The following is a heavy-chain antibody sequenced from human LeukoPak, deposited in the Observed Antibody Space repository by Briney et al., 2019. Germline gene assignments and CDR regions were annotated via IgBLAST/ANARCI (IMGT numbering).Heavy chain of an antibody. CDR3: AREDPSNSGPHYDS. D-gene: IGHD4-11*01. CDR1: GGSINNRNYY. V-gene: IGHV4-39*07. J-gene: IGHJ4*02. CDR2: IYYTGST. Sequence: SETLSLTCTVSGGSINNRNYYWGWIRRPPGKGLEWIGSIYYTGSTYFNPSLSSRVTISIDTSKNQFSLRLTSVTAADTAVYFCAREDPSNSGPHYDSWGQGTLVTVSS.